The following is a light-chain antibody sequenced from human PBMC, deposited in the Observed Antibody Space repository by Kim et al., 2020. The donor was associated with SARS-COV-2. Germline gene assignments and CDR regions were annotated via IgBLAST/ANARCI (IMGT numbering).Light chain of an antibody. J-gene: IGKJ1*01. CDR3: QQSYRTPRT. CDR2: GAS. V-gene: IGKV1-39*01. Sequence: DIQMTQSPSSLSAFVGDRVTITCRTSQNITTYLNWYRQKPGRAPNVLIYGASNLQSGVPSRFSGSGSGTDFTLTIRGLQPEDFATYYCQQSYRTPRTFGQGTKVDIK. CDR1: QNITTY.